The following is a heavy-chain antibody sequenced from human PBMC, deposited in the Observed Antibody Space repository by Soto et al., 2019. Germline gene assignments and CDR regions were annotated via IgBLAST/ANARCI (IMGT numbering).Heavy chain of an antibody. V-gene: IGHV3-23*01. CDR2: LSGSGGTT. Sequence: GGSLRLSCTVFGVTFSNYAMNWVRQAPWRWLEWVSSLSGSGGTTYYADSVKGRFIISRDNSKNTLYLLMNSLRAEDTALYYCAKQRADYGSGADTFYFDSWGQGALVTVSS. J-gene: IGHJ4*02. CDR1: GVTFSNYA. CDR3: AKQRADYGSGADTFYFDS. D-gene: IGHD3-10*01.